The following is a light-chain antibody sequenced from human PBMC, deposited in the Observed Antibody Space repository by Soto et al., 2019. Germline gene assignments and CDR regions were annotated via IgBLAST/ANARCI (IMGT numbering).Light chain of an antibody. CDR3: LQTFPAHIT. J-gene: IGKJ4*01. CDR1: QNIADY. CDR2: SSS. Sequence: DIQMTQSPSSLSASAGDTVTITCRASQNIADYLSWYQQKPGKAPKLLMYSSSILHDGVSSRFSGDGSGTAITLTITGLQPDDFATYYGLQTFPAHITFGGGTKVEVK. V-gene: IGKV1-39*01.